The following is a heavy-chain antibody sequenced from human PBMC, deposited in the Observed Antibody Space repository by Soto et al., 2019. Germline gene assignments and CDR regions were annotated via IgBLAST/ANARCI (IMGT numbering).Heavy chain of an antibody. Sequence: SETLSLTCTVSGGSINNYYWSWIRQPPGKGLEWIGYIYYRGNTNYNPSLKSRVTMSVDTSKNQFSLTLSSVTAADTAVYFFARESYDDRHGYYFAYWGQGTLVTGSA. CDR3: ARESYDDRHGYYFAY. CDR1: GGSINNYY. V-gene: IGHV4-59*01. D-gene: IGHD3-22*01. CDR2: IYYRGNT. J-gene: IGHJ4*02.